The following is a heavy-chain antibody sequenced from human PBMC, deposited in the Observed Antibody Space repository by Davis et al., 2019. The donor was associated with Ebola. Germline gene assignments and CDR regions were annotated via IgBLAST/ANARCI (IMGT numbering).Heavy chain of an antibody. CDR3: ARVLGWNYFSDF. V-gene: IGHV3-21*01. J-gene: IGHJ4*02. D-gene: IGHD1-7*01. CDR2: LSGSGSHI. Sequence: GGSLRLSCAASGLTFSNYTMSWVRQAPGKGLEWVSSLSGSGSHIYYADSVKGRFTISRDNAKNSLYLQMNSLRAEDTALYYCARVLGWNYFSDFWGQGTLVTVSS. CDR1: GLTFSNYT.